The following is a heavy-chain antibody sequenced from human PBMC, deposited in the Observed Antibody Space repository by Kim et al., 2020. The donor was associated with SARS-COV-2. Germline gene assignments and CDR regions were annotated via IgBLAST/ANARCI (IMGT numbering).Heavy chain of an antibody. V-gene: IGHV1-3*01. Sequence: KYSQQFQGRATITRDPPASTAYMELSSLRSEDTAVYYCARDDSSGYYLLDDWGQGTLVTVSS. D-gene: IGHD3-22*01. J-gene: IGHJ4*02. CDR3: ARDDSSGYYLLDD.